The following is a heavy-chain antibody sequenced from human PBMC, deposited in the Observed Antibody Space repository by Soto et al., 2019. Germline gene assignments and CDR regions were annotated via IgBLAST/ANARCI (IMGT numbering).Heavy chain of an antibody. D-gene: IGHD2-2*01. J-gene: IGHJ3*02. CDR1: GYTFTGYY. Sequence: GASVKVSCKASGYTFTGYYMHWVRQAPGQGLERMGWINPNSGGTNYAQKFQGWVTMTRDTSISTAYMELSRLRSDDTAVYYCARAPPFYCSSTSCYPGAFDIWGQGTMVTVS. CDR3: ARAPPFYCSSTSCYPGAFDI. V-gene: IGHV1-2*04. CDR2: INPNSGGT.